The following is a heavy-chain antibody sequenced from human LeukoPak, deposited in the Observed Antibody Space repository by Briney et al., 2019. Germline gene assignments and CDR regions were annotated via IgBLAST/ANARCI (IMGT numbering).Heavy chain of an antibody. CDR1: GYTFTGYY. D-gene: IGHD4-23*01. J-gene: IGHJ4*02. CDR3: ARAGTVSRNSFFLSY. V-gene: IGHV1-2*02. CDR2: INPNSGGT. Sequence: WASVKVFCKASGYTFTGYYMHWVRQAPGQGLEWMGWINPNSGGTNYAQKFQGRVTMTRDTSISTAYMELSRLRSDDTAVYYCARAGTVSRNSFFLSYWGQGTLVTVSS.